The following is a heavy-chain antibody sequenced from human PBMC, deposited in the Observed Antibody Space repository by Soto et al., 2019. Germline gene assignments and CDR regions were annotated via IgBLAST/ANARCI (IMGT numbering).Heavy chain of an antibody. Sequence: SETLSLTCAVYGGSFSGYYWSWIRQPPGKGLEWIGEINHSGSTNYNPSLKSRVTISVDTSKNQFSLKLSSVTAADTAVYYCARVTLQDIVVVPAASDQIDYWGQGTLVTVSS. CDR3: ARVTLQDIVVVPAASDQIDY. CDR2: INHSGST. CDR1: GGSFSGYY. V-gene: IGHV4-34*01. D-gene: IGHD2-2*01. J-gene: IGHJ4*02.